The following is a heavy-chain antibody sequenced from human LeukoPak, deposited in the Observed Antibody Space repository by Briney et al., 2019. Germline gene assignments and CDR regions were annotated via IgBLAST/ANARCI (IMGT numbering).Heavy chain of an antibody. CDR1: GFTFSTYA. CDR2: ISGSGGTT. Sequence: GGSLRLSCAASGFTFSTYAMSWVRQAPGKGLEWVSAISGSGGTTYYADSVKGRFTISGDNSKNTLCLQMNSLRADDTAVYYCAKEPREYCSSTSCPNWLDPWGQGTLVTVSS. J-gene: IGHJ5*02. V-gene: IGHV3-23*01. D-gene: IGHD2-2*01. CDR3: AKEPREYCSSTSCPNWLDP.